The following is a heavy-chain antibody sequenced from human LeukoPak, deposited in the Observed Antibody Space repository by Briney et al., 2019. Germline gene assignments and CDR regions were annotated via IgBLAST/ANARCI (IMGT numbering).Heavy chain of an antibody. J-gene: IGHJ5*02. D-gene: IGHD2-2*01. CDR1: GGSISSSY. CDR3: ARGSTSPFGP. CDR2: IYYSGST. V-gene: IGHV4-59*01. Sequence: SETLSLTCTVSGGSISSSYWSWIRQPPGKGLEWIGYIYYSGSTNYNPSLKSRVIISVDTSKNQFSLRLTSATAADTAVYYCARGSTSPFGPWGQGTLVTVSS.